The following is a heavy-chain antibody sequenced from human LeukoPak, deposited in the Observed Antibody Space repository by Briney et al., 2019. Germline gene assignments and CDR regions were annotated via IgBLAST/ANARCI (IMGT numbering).Heavy chain of an antibody. CDR1: GLTFSSYS. CDR2: ISSSSSTI. V-gene: IGHV3-48*02. Sequence: PGGSLSLSCAASGLTFSSYSMNWVRQAPGKGLEWVSYISSSSSTIYYADSVKGRFTISRDNAKNSLYLQMNSLRDEDTAVYYCARDLQRGRSLFVFRDPKNYWGQGTLVTVSS. J-gene: IGHJ4*02. D-gene: IGHD3-10*02. CDR3: ARDLQRGRSLFVFRDPKNY.